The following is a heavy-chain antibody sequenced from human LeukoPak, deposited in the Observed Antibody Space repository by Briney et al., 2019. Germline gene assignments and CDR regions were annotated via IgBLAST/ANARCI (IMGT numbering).Heavy chain of an antibody. CDR3: ARSWDFWSGYSPDY. Sequence: ASVKVSCKASGYTFTGYYMHWVRQAPGQGLEWIGWINPNSGGTNYAQKFQGRVTMTRDTSISTAYMELSRLRSDDTAVYYCARSWDFWSGYSPDYWGQGTLVTVSS. V-gene: IGHV1-2*02. J-gene: IGHJ4*02. D-gene: IGHD3-3*01. CDR1: GYTFTGYY. CDR2: INPNSGGT.